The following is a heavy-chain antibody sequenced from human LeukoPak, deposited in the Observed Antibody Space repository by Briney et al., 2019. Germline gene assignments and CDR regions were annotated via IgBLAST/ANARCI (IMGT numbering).Heavy chain of an antibody. CDR1: GYTFTSYG. V-gene: IGHV1-18*01. J-gene: IGHJ4*02. D-gene: IGHD6-13*01. CDR2: ISAYNGNT. CDR3: ARGPRYSSSWIPFDY. Sequence: ASVKVSCKASGYTFTSYGISWVRQAPGQGLEWMGWISAYNGNTNYAQKLQGRVTMTTDTSTSTAYMELRSLRSDDTAVYYCARGPRYSSSWIPFDYWGQGTLVTVSS.